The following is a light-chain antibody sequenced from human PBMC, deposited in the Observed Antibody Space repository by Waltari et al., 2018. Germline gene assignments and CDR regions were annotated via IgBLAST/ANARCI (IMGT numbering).Light chain of an antibody. CDR3: QQYVSLPAT. V-gene: IGKV3-20*01. Sequence: EIVLTQSPGTLFLSPGEGATLSCRASQSVSSTLAWYQPKPGQAPRLLIYAASSRATGIPDRFSGSGSGTDFSLTISRLEPDDSATYFCQQYVSLPATFGQGTKLEIK. CDR2: AAS. CDR1: QSVSST. J-gene: IGKJ1*01.